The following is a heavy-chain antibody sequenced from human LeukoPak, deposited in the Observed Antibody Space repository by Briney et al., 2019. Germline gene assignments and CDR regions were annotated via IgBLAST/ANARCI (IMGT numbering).Heavy chain of an antibody. Sequence: GGSLRLSCAASGFTFSSYAMSWVRQAPGKGLAWVSAISGSGGSTYYADSVKGRFTISRDNSKNTLYLQMNSLRAEDTAVYYCAKVRFLEWLLDAFDIWGQGTMVTVSS. D-gene: IGHD3-3*01. CDR2: ISGSGGST. V-gene: IGHV3-23*01. J-gene: IGHJ3*02. CDR1: GFTFSSYA. CDR3: AKVRFLEWLLDAFDI.